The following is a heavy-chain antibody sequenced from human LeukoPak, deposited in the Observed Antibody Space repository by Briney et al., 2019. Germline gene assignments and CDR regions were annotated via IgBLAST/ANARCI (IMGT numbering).Heavy chain of an antibody. J-gene: IGHJ5*02. V-gene: IGHV4-39*07. CDR1: GGSISSSNYY. D-gene: IGHD6-13*01. CDR3: ARNIAAAGNNWFDP. Sequence: SETLSLTCTVSGGSISSSNYYWGWIRQPPGKGLEWIGSIYYSGSTYYNPSLKSRVAISADTSKNQFSLKLSSVTAADTAVYYCARNIAAAGNNWFDPWGQGTLVTVSS. CDR2: IYYSGST.